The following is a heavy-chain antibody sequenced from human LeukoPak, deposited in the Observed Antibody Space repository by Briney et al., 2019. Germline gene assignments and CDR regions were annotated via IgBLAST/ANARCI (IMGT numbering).Heavy chain of an antibody. V-gene: IGHV4-61*02. J-gene: IGHJ1*01. CDR3: ARSFDRPGIVGATYQH. Sequence: SQTLSLTCTVSGGSISSGSYYWSWIRQHAGKGLEWIGRIYTSGSTNYNPSLKSRVTISVDTSKNQFSLKLSSVTAADTAVYYCARSFDRPGIVGATYQHWGQGTLVTVSS. CDR2: IYTSGST. CDR1: GGSISSGSYY. D-gene: IGHD1-26*01.